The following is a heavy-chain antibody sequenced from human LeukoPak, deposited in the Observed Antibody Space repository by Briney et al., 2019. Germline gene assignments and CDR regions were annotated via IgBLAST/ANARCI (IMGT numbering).Heavy chain of an antibody. V-gene: IGHV1-69*13. CDR3: ARGVVVVAAIRGYYYYMDV. Sequence: ASVKVSCKASGGTFSSYAISWVRQAPGQGLEWMGGIIPIFGTANYAQKFQGRVTITADESTSTAYMELSSLRSEDTAVYYCARGVVVVAAIRGYYYYMDVWGKGTTVTISS. J-gene: IGHJ6*03. CDR1: GGTFSSYA. CDR2: IIPIFGTA. D-gene: IGHD2-15*01.